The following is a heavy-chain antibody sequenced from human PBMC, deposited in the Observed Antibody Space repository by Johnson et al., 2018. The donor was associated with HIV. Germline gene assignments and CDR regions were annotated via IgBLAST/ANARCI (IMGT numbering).Heavy chain of an antibody. Sequence: QVQLVESGGGLVQPGGSLRLSCATSGFTFSNYWMNWVRQAPGKGLEWVAVISYDGSNKYYVDSVKGRFTISRDNAKNSLYLQMNSLRAEDTAVHYCAKARKDYSSNFGVGDVFDIWGQGTMVIVSS. D-gene: IGHD6-13*01. CDR3: AKARKDYSSNFGVGDVFDI. CDR2: ISYDGSNK. J-gene: IGHJ3*02. CDR1: GFTFSNYW. V-gene: IGHV3-30*18.